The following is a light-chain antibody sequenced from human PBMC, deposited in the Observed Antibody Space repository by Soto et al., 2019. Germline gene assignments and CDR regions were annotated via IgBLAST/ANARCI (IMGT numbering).Light chain of an antibody. CDR3: RQSLQTWA. CDR1: QSLLHSNGYTH. Sequence: IVMTQSPLSLPVTPGEPASISCRSSQSLLHSNGYTHLDWYLQKPGQAPQLLIYLVSNRASGVPYSFSGSGSGTDFTLKISRVEAEDVWVYYCRQSLQTWAFGQGTKVEIK. V-gene: IGKV2-28*01. J-gene: IGKJ1*01. CDR2: LVS.